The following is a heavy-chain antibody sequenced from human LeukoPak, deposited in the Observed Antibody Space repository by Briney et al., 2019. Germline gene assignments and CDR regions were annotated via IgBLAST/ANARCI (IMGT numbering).Heavy chain of an antibody. CDR2: IYYSGST. CDR3: ARFDPSHFDY. J-gene: IGHJ4*02. Sequence: PSETLSLTCTVSGGSITGSGYFWSWLRQPPGRGLEWIGYIYYSGSTYYNPSLKSRLTISVDTPKNQFSLNLSSVTAADTAMYYCARFDPSHFDYWGQGTLVTVSS. CDR1: GGSITGSGYF. V-gene: IGHV4-31*03.